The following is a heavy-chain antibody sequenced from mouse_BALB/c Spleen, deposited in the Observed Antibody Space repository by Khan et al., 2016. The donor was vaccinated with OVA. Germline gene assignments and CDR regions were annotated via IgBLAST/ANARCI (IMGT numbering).Heavy chain of an antibody. CDR1: GYSITSDYA. D-gene: IGHD2-2*01. Sequence: EVQLQESGPGLVKPSQSLSLTCTVTGYSITSDYAWNWIRQFPGNKLEWMGYISYSGSTNYNPALKSRISITRDTSKNQFFLQLNSVTTEDTATYYSARYGSRYNYAMDYGGQGTSVTVSS. CDR3: ARYGSRYNYAMDY. J-gene: IGHJ4*01. CDR2: ISYSGST. V-gene: IGHV3-2*02.